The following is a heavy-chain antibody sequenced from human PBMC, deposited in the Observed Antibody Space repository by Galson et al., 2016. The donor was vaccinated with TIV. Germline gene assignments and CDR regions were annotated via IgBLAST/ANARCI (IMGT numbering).Heavy chain of an antibody. Sequence: SLRLSCAASGFTFNDAWMTWVRQAPGKGLEWVGRSKSEGDGGTIDYGVFVRGRFTISRDDSKNTMSLQMNNLNTEDTGVYFCTTGGGIGYGRPFDHWGQGTLVTASS. CDR3: TTGGGIGYGRPFDH. CDR2: SKSEGDGGTI. V-gene: IGHV3-15*01. J-gene: IGHJ4*02. D-gene: IGHD5-18*01. CDR1: GFTFNDAW.